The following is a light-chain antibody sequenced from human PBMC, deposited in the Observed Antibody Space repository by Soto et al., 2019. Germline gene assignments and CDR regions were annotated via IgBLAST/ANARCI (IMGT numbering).Light chain of an antibody. CDR2: GAS. CDR3: QHYDEWPWT. CDR1: QSVSSN. J-gene: IGKJ1*01. Sequence: EIVMTQSPATLSVSPGERATLSCRASQSVSSNLAWYQQKPGQAPRLLIYGASTRATGIPARFSGSGSGTEFTLTISSLQSEDFAVYHCQHYDEWPWTFGPGTKVDIK. V-gene: IGKV3-15*01.